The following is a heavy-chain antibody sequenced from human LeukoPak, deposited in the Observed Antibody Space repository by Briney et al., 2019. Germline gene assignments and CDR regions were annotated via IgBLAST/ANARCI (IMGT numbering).Heavy chain of an antibody. V-gene: IGHV3-9*01. CDR2: ISWNSGSI. CDR1: GFTFDDYA. Sequence: PGGSLRLSCAASGFTFDDYAMHWVRQAPGKGLEWVSGISWNSGSIGYADSVKGRFTISRDNAKNSLYLQMNSLRAEDTALYYCAKDIANYCSGGSCYHDWGQGTLVTVSS. D-gene: IGHD2-15*01. J-gene: IGHJ4*02. CDR3: AKDIANYCSGGSCYHD.